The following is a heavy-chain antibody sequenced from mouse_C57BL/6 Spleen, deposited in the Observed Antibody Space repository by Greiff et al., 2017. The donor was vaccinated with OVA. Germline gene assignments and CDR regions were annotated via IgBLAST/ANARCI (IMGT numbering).Heavy chain of an antibody. CDR1: GFTFSSYG. CDR3: AGEGGYDGYFDV. Sequence: EVHLVEPGGDLVKPGGSLKLSCAASGFTFSSYGMSWVRQSPDKRLEWVATISRGGSYTYYPDSVKGRSTISGDNAKNTLYLQMSSVKSEDTAMYYCAGEGGYDGYFDVWGTGTTVTVSS. CDR2: ISRGGSYT. D-gene: IGHD2-2*01. V-gene: IGHV5-6*01. J-gene: IGHJ1*03.